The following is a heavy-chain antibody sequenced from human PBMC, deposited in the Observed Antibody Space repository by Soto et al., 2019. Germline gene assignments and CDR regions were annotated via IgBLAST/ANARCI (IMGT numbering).Heavy chain of an antibody. CDR3: VKLDSSGYYRPFDY. Sequence: GSLRLSCAASGFTFRNYWMHWVPQPPGEGLVWVSRINPDGKTTNNADSVKGRFTISRDNAKNTLYLQMSSLRAEDTAVYYCVKLDSSGYYRPFDYWGQGTLVTVSS. CDR1: GFTFRNYW. CDR2: INPDGKTT. D-gene: IGHD3-22*01. J-gene: IGHJ4*02. V-gene: IGHV3-74*01.